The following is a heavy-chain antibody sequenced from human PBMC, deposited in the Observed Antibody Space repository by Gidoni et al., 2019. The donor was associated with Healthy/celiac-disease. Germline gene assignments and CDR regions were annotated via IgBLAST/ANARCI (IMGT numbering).Heavy chain of an antibody. CDR3: ARDPGTYYDFWSGFEWFDP. D-gene: IGHD3-3*01. CDR1: GGSFSGYY. CDR2: INHSGST. J-gene: IGHJ5*02. Sequence: QVQLQQWGAGLLKPSETLSLPCPVYGGSFSGYYWSWIRQPPGKGLEWIGEINHSGSTNYNPSLKSRVTISVDTSKNQFSLKLSSVTAADTAVYYCARDPGTYYDFWSGFEWFDPWGQGTLVTVSS. V-gene: IGHV4-34*01.